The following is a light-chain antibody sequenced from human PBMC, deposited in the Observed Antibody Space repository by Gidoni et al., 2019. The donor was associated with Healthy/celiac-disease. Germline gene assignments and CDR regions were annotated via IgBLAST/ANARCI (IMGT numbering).Light chain of an antibody. J-gene: IGKJ4*01. CDR1: QSVSSY. CDR2: AAS. Sequence: EIVLTQSPATLSLSPGASTTLYCRASQSVSSYLAWYQQKPGQAPRLLIYAASNRATGVPARFSGSGSGTDFTLTISSVEAEDVAVYYCQQRSNWPLTFGGGTKVEIK. V-gene: IGKV3-11*01. CDR3: QQRSNWPLT.